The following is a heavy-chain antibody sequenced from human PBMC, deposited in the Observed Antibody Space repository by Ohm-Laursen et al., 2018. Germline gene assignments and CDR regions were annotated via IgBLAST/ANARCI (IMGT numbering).Heavy chain of an antibody. V-gene: IGHV4-34*01. Sequence: SDTLSLTCAVYGGSFSGYYWSWIRQPPGKGLEWIGEINHSGSTNYNPSLKSRVTISVDTSKNQFSLNLNSVTAADTAVYYCARGDGSRPHFDYWGQGTLVTVSS. CDR3: ARGDGSRPHFDY. CDR1: GGSFSGYY. CDR2: INHSGST. D-gene: IGHD6-13*01. J-gene: IGHJ4*02.